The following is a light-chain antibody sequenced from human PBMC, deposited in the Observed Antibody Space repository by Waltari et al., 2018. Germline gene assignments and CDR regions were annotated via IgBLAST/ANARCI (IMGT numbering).Light chain of an antibody. J-gene: IGKJ5*01. CDR1: QSVNSY. CDR3: QQRFTWPSIT. V-gene: IGKV3-11*01. CDR2: DAS. Sequence: EIVLTQSPATLSLSPGERATLSCRTSQSVNSYLAWYQPKPGQAPRLLIYDASNRATGIPARFSGSGSVTDFTLTISSLEPDDFALYYCQQRFTWPSITFGQGTRLEIK.